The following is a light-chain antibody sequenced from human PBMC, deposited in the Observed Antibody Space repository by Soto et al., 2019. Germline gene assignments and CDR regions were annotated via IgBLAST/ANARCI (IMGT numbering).Light chain of an antibody. CDR2: RNN. V-gene: IGLV1-47*01. J-gene: IGLJ2*01. Sequence: QSVLTQPPSASGTPGQRVTISCSGSRSNIGSNYVYWYQQLPGTAPKLLIYRNNQWPSGVPDRFSGSKSGTSASLAISGLRSDDEADYYCAAWDDSLSDVVFGGGTKLTVL. CDR1: RSNIGSNY. CDR3: AAWDDSLSDVV.